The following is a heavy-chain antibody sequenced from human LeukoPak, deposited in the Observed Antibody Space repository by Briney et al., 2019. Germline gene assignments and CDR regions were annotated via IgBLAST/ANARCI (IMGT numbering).Heavy chain of an antibody. CDR2: INQDGSEK. J-gene: IGHJ4*02. CDR3: ARTWMYSNYF. D-gene: IGHD4-11*01. Sequence: GGSLRLSCAASGFTFSNYWMSWVRQAPGKGLEWVANINQDGSEKYYVDSVRGRFTISRDNAENSLYLQMNSLRAEDTAVYYCARTWMYSNYFRGQGTLVTVSS. CDR1: GFTFSNYW. V-gene: IGHV3-7*03.